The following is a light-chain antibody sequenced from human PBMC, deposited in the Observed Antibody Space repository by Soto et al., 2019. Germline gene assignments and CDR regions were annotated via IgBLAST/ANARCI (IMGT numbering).Light chain of an antibody. J-gene: IGKJ2*01. CDR1: QSVSSSY. CDR2: GAS. V-gene: IGKV3-20*01. Sequence: EIVLTQSPGTLSLSPGERATLSCRASQSVSSSYLAWYQQKPGQAPRLLIFGASSRATGIPDRFSGSGSGTAFTLPSSRLDPADFSVYYCQQYGSSPYTFGQGTKLEMK. CDR3: QQYGSSPYT.